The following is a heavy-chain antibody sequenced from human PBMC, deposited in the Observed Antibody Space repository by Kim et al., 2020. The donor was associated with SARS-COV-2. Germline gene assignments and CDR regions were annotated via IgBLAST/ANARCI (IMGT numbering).Heavy chain of an antibody. D-gene: IGHD3-10*01. CDR2: ISATGGST. CDR1: GFTFSSYV. V-gene: IGHV3-23*01. J-gene: IGHJ4*02. Sequence: GGSLRLSCAASGFTFSSYVMSWVRQAPGKGLEWVSGISATGGSTYADSVKGRFTISRDNSKNTLYLQMNSLRAEDTAVYYCAKREYGSGSWGEMDYWGQGTLVTVSS. CDR3: AKREYGSGSWGEMDY.